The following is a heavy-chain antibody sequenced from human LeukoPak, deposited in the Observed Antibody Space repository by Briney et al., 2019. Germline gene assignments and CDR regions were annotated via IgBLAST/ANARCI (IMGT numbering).Heavy chain of an antibody. Sequence: ASVKVSCKASGYTFTGYYMHWVRQAPGQGLEWMGWINPNSGGTNYARKFQGRVTMTRDTSISTAYMELSRLRSDDTAVYYCARDGYSYGTHPFFDYWGQGTLVTVSS. V-gene: IGHV1-2*02. J-gene: IGHJ4*02. CDR3: ARDGYSYGTHPFFDY. D-gene: IGHD5-18*01. CDR1: GYTFTGYY. CDR2: INPNSGGT.